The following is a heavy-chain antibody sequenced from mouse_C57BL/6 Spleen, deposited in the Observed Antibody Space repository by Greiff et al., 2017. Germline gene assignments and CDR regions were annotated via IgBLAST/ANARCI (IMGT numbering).Heavy chain of an antibody. V-gene: IGHV1-81*01. CDR1: GYTFTSYG. J-gene: IGHJ2*01. D-gene: IGHD1-1*01. CDR3: ARGGYGSSYVGFDY. CDR2: IYPRSGNT. Sequence: QVQLQQSGAELARPGASVKLSCKASGYTFTSYGISWVKQRPGQGLEWIGEIYPRSGNTYYNEKFKGKATLTADKSSSTAYMELRSLTSEDSAVYFCARGGYGSSYVGFDYWGQGTTLTVSS.